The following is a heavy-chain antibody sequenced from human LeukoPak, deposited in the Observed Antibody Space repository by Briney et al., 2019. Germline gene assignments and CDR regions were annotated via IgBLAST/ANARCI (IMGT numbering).Heavy chain of an antibody. D-gene: IGHD6-19*01. V-gene: IGHV3-23*01. CDR2: IANSGGST. CDR3: AKDRESLPVAGLVDY. J-gene: IGHJ4*02. Sequence: PGGSLRLSCAASGFTFSNFAMSWVRQAPGKGLEWVSLIANSGGSTYYADSVKGRFTISRDNSKNTLYLQMNSLRAEDTAAYYCAKDRESLPVAGLVDYWGQGTLVTVSS. CDR1: GFTFSNFA.